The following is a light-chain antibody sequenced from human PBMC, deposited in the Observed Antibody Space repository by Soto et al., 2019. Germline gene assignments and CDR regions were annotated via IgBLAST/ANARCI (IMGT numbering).Light chain of an antibody. J-gene: IGKJ2*01. CDR1: QNITSY. V-gene: IGKV1-39*01. CDR2: AAS. Sequence: DIQMTQSPSSLSVSVGDRVTIPCRASQNITSYLNWYQQKPGKAPKCLIYAASNLQSGVPSRFSGSGSGTDFTLTISRLQPEDYATYYCQQSSSTPYNFGQGTKLEIK. CDR3: QQSSSTPYN.